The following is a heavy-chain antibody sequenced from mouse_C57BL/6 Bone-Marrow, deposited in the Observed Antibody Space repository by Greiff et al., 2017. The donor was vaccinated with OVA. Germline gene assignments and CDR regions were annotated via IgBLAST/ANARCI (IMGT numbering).Heavy chain of an antibody. J-gene: IGHJ2*01. D-gene: IGHD1-1*01. CDR1: GYTFTDYY. CDR2: INPNNGGT. CDR3: ARDPLITTVVAPFDY. Sequence: EVKLQQSGPELVKPGASVKISCKASGYTFTDYYMNWVKQSHGKSLEWIGDINPNNGGTSYNQKFKGKATLTVDKSSSTAYMELRSLTSEDSAVYYCARDPLITTVVAPFDYWGQGTTLTVSS. V-gene: IGHV1-26*01.